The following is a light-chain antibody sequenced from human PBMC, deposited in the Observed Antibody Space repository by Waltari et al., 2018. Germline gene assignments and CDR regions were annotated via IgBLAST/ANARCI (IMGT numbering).Light chain of an antibody. CDR2: GKN. J-gene: IGLJ2*01. CDR1: SLRRFY. V-gene: IGLV3-19*01. CDR3: NSRDSSDNPV. Sequence: SSELTQDPAMSVALGQTVRITCQGHSLRRFYASWYQQKPGQAPVLVMYGKNNRPSGIPDRFSDSSSGNTASLTITGAQAEDEADYYCNSRDSSDNPVFGGGTKLTVL.